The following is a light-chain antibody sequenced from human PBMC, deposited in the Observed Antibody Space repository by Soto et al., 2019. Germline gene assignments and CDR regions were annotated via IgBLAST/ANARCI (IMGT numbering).Light chain of an antibody. CDR1: QSLSSFY. V-gene: IGKV3-20*01. CDR2: GAS. Sequence: EIVLTQSPDTLSVSPGERATLSCRASQSLSSFYLAWYQQKPGQAPRLLIYGASSRATGIPDRFSGSVSGTDFTLTISRLEPEDFAVYYCQNYGSSPRTFGQGTKLEIK. J-gene: IGKJ2*01. CDR3: QNYGSSPRT.